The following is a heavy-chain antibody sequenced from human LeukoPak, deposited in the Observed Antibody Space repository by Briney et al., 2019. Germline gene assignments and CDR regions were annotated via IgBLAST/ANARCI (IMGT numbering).Heavy chain of an antibody. Sequence: SVKVSFTASGFTFTSSAMQWVRQTRGQRLEWIGWIVVGSGNTNYAQKFQERVTITRDMSTSTAYMELSSLRSDDTAVYYCAADAYYHDSSGYYLDYWGQGTLVTVSS. CDR2: IVVGSGNT. J-gene: IGHJ4*02. D-gene: IGHD3-22*01. CDR3: AADAYYHDSSGYYLDY. CDR1: GFTFTSSA. V-gene: IGHV1-58*02.